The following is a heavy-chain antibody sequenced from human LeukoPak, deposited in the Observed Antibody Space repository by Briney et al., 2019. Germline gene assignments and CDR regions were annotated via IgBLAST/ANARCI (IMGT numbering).Heavy chain of an antibody. V-gene: IGHV3-23*01. J-gene: IGHJ4*02. Sequence: PGGSLRLSCAASGFTFSSYAMYWVRQAPGKGLEWVSGIFGSGGSTHYADSVKGRFTISRDNSKNTVYLQMNSLRAEDTAVYYCAKTTTGYSSGRFPGWPVDYWGQGTLVTDSS. CDR3: AKTTTGYSSGRFPGWPVDY. D-gene: IGHD6-19*01. CDR2: IFGSGGST. CDR1: GFTFSSYA.